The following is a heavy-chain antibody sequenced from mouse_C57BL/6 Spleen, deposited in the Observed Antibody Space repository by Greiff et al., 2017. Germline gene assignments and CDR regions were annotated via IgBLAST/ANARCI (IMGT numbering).Heavy chain of an antibody. Sequence: EVQLQQSGAELVRPGASVKLSCTASGFNIKDDYMHWVKQRPEQGLEWIGWIDPENGDTEYASKFQGKATITADTYSNTAYLQLSSLTSADTAVYYCIITTVVAPFAYWGHGTLVTVSA. CDR2: IDPENGDT. V-gene: IGHV14-4*01. J-gene: IGHJ3*01. CDR1: GFNIKDDY. CDR3: IITTVVAPFAY. D-gene: IGHD1-1*01.